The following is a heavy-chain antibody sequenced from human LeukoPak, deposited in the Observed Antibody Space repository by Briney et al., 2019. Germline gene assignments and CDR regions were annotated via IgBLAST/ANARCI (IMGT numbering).Heavy chain of an antibody. J-gene: IGHJ4*02. CDR3: ARDNNTGDESGGFDY. D-gene: IGHD7-27*01. V-gene: IGHV4-59*01. CDR1: GGSISSYY. Sequence: SETLSLTCTVSGGSISSYYWSWIRQPPGKGLEWIGYIYYSGSTNYNPSLKSRVTISVDTSKNQFSLKLSSVTAADTAVYYCARDNNTGDESGGFDYWGQGTLVTVSS. CDR2: IYYSGST.